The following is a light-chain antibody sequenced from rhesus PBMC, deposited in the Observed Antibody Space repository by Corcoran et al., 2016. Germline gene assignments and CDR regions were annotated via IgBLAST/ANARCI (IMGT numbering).Light chain of an antibody. V-gene: IGKV1-28*03. CDR2: DAS. CDR3: LQHNSYPYS. J-gene: IGKJ2*01. CDR1: QGISSY. Sequence: DIQMTQSPSSLSASVGDTVTITCRASQGISSYINWFQQKPGKAPKLLIYDASSLESGVPSRFSGSGSGTDFTLTISSLQPDDFAAYYCLQHNSYPYSFGQGTKVEIK.